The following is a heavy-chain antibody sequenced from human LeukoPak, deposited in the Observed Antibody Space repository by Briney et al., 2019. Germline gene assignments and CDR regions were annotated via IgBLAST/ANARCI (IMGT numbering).Heavy chain of an antibody. V-gene: IGHV4-4*07. Sequence: SETLSLTCTVSGGSFTTHYWNWFRHPAGKGLEWIGRIYTSGSTSYNPSLKSRVTMSVDTSKNQFSLKLSSVTAADTAVYYCARGVGDSSGYYWKDGGQGTLVTVSS. D-gene: IGHD3-22*01. J-gene: IGHJ4*02. CDR2: IYTSGST. CDR1: GGSFTTHY. CDR3: ARGVGDSSGYYWKD.